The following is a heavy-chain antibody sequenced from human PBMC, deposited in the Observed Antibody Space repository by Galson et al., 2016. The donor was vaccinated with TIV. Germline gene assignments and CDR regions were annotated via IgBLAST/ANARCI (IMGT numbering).Heavy chain of an antibody. Sequence: SLRLSCAASGFTFSSHAMSWVRQAPGKGLEWVSAISGSGGVTHYADSVKGRFTISRDNSKNTLHLQMNSLRAEDTAVYYCAKGGYTRSSEEHAFHIWGQGTMVTVSS. CDR3: AKGGYTRSSEEHAFHI. J-gene: IGHJ3*02. CDR1: GFTFSSHA. D-gene: IGHD6-25*01. V-gene: IGHV3-23*01. CDR2: ISGSGGVT.